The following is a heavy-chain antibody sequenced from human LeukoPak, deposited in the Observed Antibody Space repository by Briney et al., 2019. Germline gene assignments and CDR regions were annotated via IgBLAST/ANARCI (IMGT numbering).Heavy chain of an antibody. D-gene: IGHD1-26*01. CDR2: IFSST. Sequence: GGSLRLSCAASGFTFSSYEMNWVRQAPGKGLEWVSFIFSSTHYSDSVKGRFTISRDNSKNTLYLQMNSLRAEDTALYYCAREREVGATRDWGQGTLVTVSS. CDR1: GFTFSSYE. V-gene: IGHV3-53*01. CDR3: AREREVGATRD. J-gene: IGHJ4*02.